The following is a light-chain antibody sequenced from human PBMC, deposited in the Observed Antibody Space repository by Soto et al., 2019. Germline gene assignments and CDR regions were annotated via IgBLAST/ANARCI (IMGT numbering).Light chain of an antibody. CDR1: QGISSY. CDR2: AAS. J-gene: IGKJ1*01. V-gene: IGKV1-9*01. Sequence: IQLTHSPSSLSASVGDRVTITCRASQGISSYLAWYQQKPGKAPKLLIYAASTLQSGVPSRFSGSGSGTDFTLTISRLQPEDFATYYCLQLYNFSWTFGQGTKVDIK. CDR3: LQLYNFSWT.